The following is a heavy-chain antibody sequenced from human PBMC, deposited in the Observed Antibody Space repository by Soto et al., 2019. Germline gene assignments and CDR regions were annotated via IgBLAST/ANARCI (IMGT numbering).Heavy chain of an antibody. Sequence: VQLVESGGGLVQPGRSLRLSCAASGFTFSSYGMHWVRQAPGKGLEWVAVILYDGSKKYYADSVKGRFTISRDNSKNTMYLQMSSLRGEDTTLYYCVKDGSSGWPYFGDMDVWGRGTTVTVSS. V-gene: IGHV3-30*18. J-gene: IGHJ6*02. CDR3: VKDGSSGWPYFGDMDV. D-gene: IGHD6-19*01. CDR2: ILYDGSKK. CDR1: GFTFSSYG.